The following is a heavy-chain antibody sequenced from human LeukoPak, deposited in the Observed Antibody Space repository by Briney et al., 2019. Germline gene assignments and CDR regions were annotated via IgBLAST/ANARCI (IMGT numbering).Heavy chain of an antibody. Sequence: GSLRLSCAASGFTFSSYAMSWIRQPPGKGLEWIGEINHSGSTNYNPSLKSRVTISVDTSKNQFSLKLSSVTAADTAVYYCARAREIDYYDSSGYFDYWGQGTLVTVSS. CDR3: ARAREIDYYDSSGYFDY. V-gene: IGHV4-34*01. J-gene: IGHJ4*02. D-gene: IGHD3-22*01. CDR2: INHSGST. CDR1: GFTFSSYA.